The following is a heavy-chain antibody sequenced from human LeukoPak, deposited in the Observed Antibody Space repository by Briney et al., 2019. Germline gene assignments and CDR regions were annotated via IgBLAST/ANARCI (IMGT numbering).Heavy chain of an antibody. CDR3: ASPWG. Sequence: SETLSLTCTVSGGSIRNYYWSWIRQPPGKGLEWTGYIYYSGSTNYNPSLKSRVTISVDTSKNQFSLKLSSVTAADTAVYYCASPWGWGQGTLVTVSS. CDR2: IYYSGST. CDR1: GGSIRNYY. V-gene: IGHV4-59*01. D-gene: IGHD7-27*01. J-gene: IGHJ4*02.